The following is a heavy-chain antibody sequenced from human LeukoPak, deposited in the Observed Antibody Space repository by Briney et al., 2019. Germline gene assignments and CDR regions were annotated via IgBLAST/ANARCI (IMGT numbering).Heavy chain of an antibody. D-gene: IGHD3-10*01. J-gene: IGHJ1*01. V-gene: IGHV3-30*03. Sequence: PGGSLRLSCAASGFTFSSYGMHWVRQAPGKGLEWVAVISYDGSNKYYADSVKGRFTISRDNSKNTLYLQMNSLRAEDTAVYYCARLGYGSGSYYAPQHWGQGTLVTVSS. CDR3: ARLGYGSGSYYAPQH. CDR1: GFTFSSYG. CDR2: ISYDGSNK.